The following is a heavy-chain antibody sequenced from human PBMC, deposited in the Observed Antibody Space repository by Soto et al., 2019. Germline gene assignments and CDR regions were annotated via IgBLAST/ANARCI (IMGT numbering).Heavy chain of an antibody. CDR1: GFTVSDNF. CDR2: IYSGGRT. J-gene: IGHJ6*02. Sequence: GGSLRLSCAASGFTVSDNFMNWVRQSPGKGLEWVSTIYSGGRTYYADSVKGRFTISRDNSKNTLYLQMSSLRGEDTAVYYCARDSREAGTTYYYYGMDVWGQGTTVTVSS. V-gene: IGHV3-53*01. D-gene: IGHD1-7*01. CDR3: ARDSREAGTTYYYYGMDV.